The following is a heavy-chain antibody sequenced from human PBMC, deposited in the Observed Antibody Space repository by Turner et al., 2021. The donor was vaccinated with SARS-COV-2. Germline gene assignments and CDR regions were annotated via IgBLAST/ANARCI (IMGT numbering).Heavy chain of an antibody. J-gene: IGHJ2*01. D-gene: IGHD3-22*01. CDR1: GGSVSSYY. CDR3: ARVPTYYYDTSGYWYFDL. CDR2: IYSSGST. Sequence: QVQLQESGPGLVKPSETLSLTCTVSGGSVSSYYWSWIRQPPGKGLEWIGYIYSSGSTNYNPSLKSRVTISVDTSKNQFSLKLSSVTAADTAVYYCARVPTYYYDTSGYWYFDLWGRGTLVTVSS. V-gene: IGHV4-59*02.